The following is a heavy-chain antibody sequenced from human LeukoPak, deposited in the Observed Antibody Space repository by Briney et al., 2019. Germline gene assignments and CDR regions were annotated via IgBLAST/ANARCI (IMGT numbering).Heavy chain of an antibody. J-gene: IGHJ3*02. CDR2: INHSGST. Sequence: PSETLSLTCAVYGGSFSGYYWSWIRQPPGKGLEWIGEINHSGSTNYNPSLKSRVTISVDTSKNQFSLKLSSVTAADTAVYYCASGGDGDYVEDVYAFDIWGQGTMVTVSS. CDR3: ASGGDGDYVEDVYAFDI. V-gene: IGHV4-34*01. CDR1: GGSFSGYY. D-gene: IGHD4-17*01.